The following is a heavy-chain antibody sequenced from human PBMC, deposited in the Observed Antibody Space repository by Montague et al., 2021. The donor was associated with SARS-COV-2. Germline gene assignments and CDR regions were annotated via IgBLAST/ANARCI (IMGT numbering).Heavy chain of an antibody. CDR2: ST. J-gene: IGHJ3*02. V-gene: IGHV3-74*01. D-gene: IGHD6-13*01. Sequence: STTFADSVKGRFTTSRGNAKATLYLQMNSLRVEDTAVYYCARNLASAAPGAFDIWGKGTMVTVAS. CDR3: ARNLASAAPGAFDI.